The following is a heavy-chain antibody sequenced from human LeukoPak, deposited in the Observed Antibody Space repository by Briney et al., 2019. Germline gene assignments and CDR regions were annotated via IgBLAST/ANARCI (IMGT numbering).Heavy chain of an antibody. D-gene: IGHD2-21*01. J-gene: IGHJ4*02. Sequence: GGSLRLSCAASGFTFSNSAMSWVRQAPGKGLEWVSDISGGGGNRNYADSVKGRFTISRDNSKNTLDLQMNSLRAEDTAVYYCAKAPVTTCRGAYCYPFDYWGQGTLVTVSS. CDR3: AKAPVTTCRGAYCYPFDY. CDR2: ISGGGGNR. CDR1: GFTFSNSA. V-gene: IGHV3-23*01.